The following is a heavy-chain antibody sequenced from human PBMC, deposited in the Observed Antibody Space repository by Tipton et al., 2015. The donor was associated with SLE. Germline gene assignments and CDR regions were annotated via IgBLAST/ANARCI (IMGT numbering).Heavy chain of an antibody. J-gene: IGHJ6*02. D-gene: IGHD3-3*01. V-gene: IGHV3-7*01. CDR3: ARGVTPLEWLLTDGMDV. Sequence: SLRLSCAASGFTFSRYWMSWVRQAPGKGLEWGANIKQDGSEKYYVESVKGRFTISRDNAKNSLYLQMNSLRAEDTAVYYCARGVTPLEWLLTDGMDVWGQGTTDTVSS. CDR1: GFTFSRYW. CDR2: IKQDGSEK.